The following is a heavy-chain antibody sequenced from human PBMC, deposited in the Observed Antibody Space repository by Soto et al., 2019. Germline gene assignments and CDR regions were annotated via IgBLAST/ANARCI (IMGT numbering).Heavy chain of an antibody. J-gene: IGHJ3*01. CDR3: PRRLIDNWNQGQAFDF. CDR2: IYYNGDT. Sequence: QLQLQESGPGLVKPAETLSLKCAVSGGSVSSGNYFWGWIRQPPGKGLEWIGNIYYNGDTYSSPSRKSRVTISVDMAQNQFSLRLTSVTAAYTAVYYSPRRLIDNWNQGQAFDFWGQGTLVTVAS. CDR1: GGSVSSGNYF. D-gene: IGHD1-20*01. V-gene: IGHV4-39*01.